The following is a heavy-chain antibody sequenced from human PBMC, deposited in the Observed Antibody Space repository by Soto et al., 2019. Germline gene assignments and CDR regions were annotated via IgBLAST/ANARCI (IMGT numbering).Heavy chain of an antibody. D-gene: IGHD4-17*01. CDR2: IDPSDSYT. Sequence: VESLKISCKGSGYSFTSYWISWVRQMPGKGLEWMGRIDPSDSYTNYSPSFQAHVTISADKSISTAYLQWSSLKASDTSMYYCARQKGATVVRPDAFDIWGQGTMVTVSS. CDR3: ARQKGATVVRPDAFDI. J-gene: IGHJ3*02. V-gene: IGHV5-10-1*01. CDR1: GYSFTSYW.